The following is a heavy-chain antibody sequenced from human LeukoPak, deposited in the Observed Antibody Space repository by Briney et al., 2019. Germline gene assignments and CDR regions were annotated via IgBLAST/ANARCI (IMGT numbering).Heavy chain of an antibody. CDR1: VYTFNTFD. J-gene: IGHJ6*03. CDR2: VNPYKDKT. Sequence: ASVNVSCKASVYTFNTFDINWVRQATGQGPEWMGWVNPYKDKTVYAPKFQGRVSISTNNSINTAYMEFSGLKSDDTAVYYCARGRRLRGVTSRPIYYYYYMDVWGGGTTVTVSS. D-gene: IGHD3-10*01. CDR3: ARGRRLRGVTSRPIYYYYYMDV. V-gene: IGHV1-8*03.